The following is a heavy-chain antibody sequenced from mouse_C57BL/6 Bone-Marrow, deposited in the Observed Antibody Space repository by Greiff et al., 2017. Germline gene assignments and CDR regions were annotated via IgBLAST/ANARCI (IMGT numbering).Heavy chain of an antibody. CDR1: GYTFTDYY. CDR2: IYPGSGNT. V-gene: IGHV1-76*01. CDR3: ARNGITTVDY. J-gene: IGHJ2*01. D-gene: IGHD1-1*01. Sequence: QVQLQQSGAELVRPGASVKLSCQASGYTFTDYYINWVKQRPGQGLEWIARIYPGSGNTYYNEKFKGKATLTAEKSSSTAYMQLSSLTSEDSAVYFCARNGITTVDYWGQGTTLTVSS.